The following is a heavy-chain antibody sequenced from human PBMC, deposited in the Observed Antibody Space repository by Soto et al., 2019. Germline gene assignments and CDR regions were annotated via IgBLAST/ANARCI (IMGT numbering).Heavy chain of an antibody. V-gene: IGHV4-39*01. CDR3: ARITRTTASNYYYYGMDV. CDR1: GGSISSYY. J-gene: IGHJ6*02. Sequence: SETLSLTCTVSGGSISSYYWGWIRQPPGKGLEWIGSIYYSGSTYYNPSLKSRVTISVDTSKNQFSLKLSSVTAADTAVYYCARITRTTASNYYYYGMDVWGQGTTVTVSS. CDR2: IYYSGST. D-gene: IGHD1-7*01.